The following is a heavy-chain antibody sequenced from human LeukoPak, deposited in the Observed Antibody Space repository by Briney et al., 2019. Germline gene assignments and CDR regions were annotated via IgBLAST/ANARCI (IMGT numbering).Heavy chain of an antibody. D-gene: IGHD1-14*01. CDR2: ISSSSSYI. CDR1: GFTFSTYS. CDR3: ASLRPGRGAFDI. V-gene: IGHV3-21*04. Sequence: GGSLRLSCAASGFTFSTYSMNWVRQAPGKGLEWVSSISSSSSYIYYADSVKGRFTISRDNAKNSLYLQMNSLRAEDTAVYYCASLRPGRGAFDIWGQGTMVTVSS. J-gene: IGHJ3*02.